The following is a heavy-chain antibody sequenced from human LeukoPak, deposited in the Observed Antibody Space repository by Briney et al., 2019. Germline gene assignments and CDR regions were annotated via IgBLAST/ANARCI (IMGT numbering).Heavy chain of an antibody. J-gene: IGHJ3*01. CDR2: ISSDGSET. CDR3: AREGMGRRAFDF. V-gene: IGHV3-74*01. Sequence: QPGGSLRLSCAASGFTLINYWMHWVRQTPGKGLVWVSRISSDGSETTYADSVKGRFTISRDNAKNSLYLQMNSLRAEDTAMYFCAREGMGRRAFDFWGQGTMVTVSS. CDR1: GFTLINYW. D-gene: IGHD3-10*01.